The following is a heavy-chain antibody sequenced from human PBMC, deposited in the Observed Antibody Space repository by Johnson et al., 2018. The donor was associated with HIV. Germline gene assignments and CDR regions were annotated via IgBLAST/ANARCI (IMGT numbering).Heavy chain of an antibody. J-gene: IGHJ3*02. D-gene: IGHD3-16*01. CDR2: IRYDGANK. Sequence: QVQLVESGGGVVQPGESLRLSCRTFGFTFSYHGMHWVRQAPGKGLEWVAFIRYDGANKYYADSVKGRFTISRDNSKNTLYLQMNSLRAEDTAVYYCARVGASRFDGFDIWGQGTMVTVSS. V-gene: IGHV3-30*02. CDR3: ARVGASRFDGFDI. CDR1: GFTFSYHG.